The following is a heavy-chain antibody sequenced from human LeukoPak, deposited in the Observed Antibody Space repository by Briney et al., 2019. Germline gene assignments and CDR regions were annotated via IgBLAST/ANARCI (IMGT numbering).Heavy chain of an antibody. CDR1: GGSISSYY. Sequence: PSETLSLTCTVSGGSISSYYWSWIRQPAGKGLEWIGRIYTSGSTNYNPSLKSRVTMSVDTSKNQFPLKLSSVTAADTAVYYCARDRGFMSSSSWVFDYWGQGTLVTVSS. CDR3: ARDRGFMSSSSWVFDY. V-gene: IGHV4-4*07. D-gene: IGHD6-13*01. J-gene: IGHJ4*02. CDR2: IYTSGST.